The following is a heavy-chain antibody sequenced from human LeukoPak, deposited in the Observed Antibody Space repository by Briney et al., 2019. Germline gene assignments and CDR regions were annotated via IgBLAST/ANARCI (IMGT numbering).Heavy chain of an antibody. CDR1: GFTYTSTA. J-gene: IGHJ4*02. Sequence: SVKVSCKASGFTYTSTAVQWVRQARGQRLEWIGWILVGSGNTNYAQMFQERVTLTWDVSTSTAYMVLSSLRSEDTAIYYCASDPPYTSSSAWWGQGTLVTVSS. CDR3: ASDPPYTSSSAW. D-gene: IGHD2-2*01. CDR2: ILVGSGNT. V-gene: IGHV1-58*01.